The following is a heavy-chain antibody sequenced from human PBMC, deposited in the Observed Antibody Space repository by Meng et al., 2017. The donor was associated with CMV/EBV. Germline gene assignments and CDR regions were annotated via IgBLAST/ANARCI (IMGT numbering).Heavy chain of an antibody. V-gene: IGHV3-21*01. CDR2: ISSSISYI. J-gene: IGHJ4*02. Sequence: GESLKISCAASGFTFSSYSMNWVRQAPGKGLEWVSSISSSISYIYYADSVKGRFTISRDNAKNSLYLQMNSLRAEDTAVYYCARVYLNYYDSSGYPDYWGQGTLVTVSS. CDR3: ARVYLNYYDSSGYPDY. D-gene: IGHD3-22*01. CDR1: GFTFSSYS.